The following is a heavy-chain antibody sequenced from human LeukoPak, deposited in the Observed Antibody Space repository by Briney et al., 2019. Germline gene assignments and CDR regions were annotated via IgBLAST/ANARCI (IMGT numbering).Heavy chain of an antibody. J-gene: IGHJ4*02. V-gene: IGHV3-21*01. Sequence: GGSLRLSCAASGFTFSSYSMNWVRRAPGKGLERVSSISSSSSYIYYADSVKGRFTISRDNAKNSLYLQMNSLRAEDTAVYYCARFPPVRPAHWGQGTLVTVSS. CDR3: ARFPPVRPAH. D-gene: IGHD3-10*01. CDR1: GFTFSSYS. CDR2: ISSSSSYI.